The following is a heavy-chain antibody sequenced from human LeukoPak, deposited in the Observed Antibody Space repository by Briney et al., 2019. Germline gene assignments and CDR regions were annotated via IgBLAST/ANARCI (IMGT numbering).Heavy chain of an antibody. CDR3: VRETTTEYYDSSGYYRQTEVFDA. CDR2: VYYSGRT. J-gene: IGHJ3*01. D-gene: IGHD3-22*01. V-gene: IGHV4-61*01. CDR1: GDSVRSDTYY. Sequence: SETLSLTCTVSGDSVRSDTYYWSWLRQPPGKGLEWIGFVYYSGRTNYNASLKSRVTMSVDTSKNQFSLMLRSVTAADTAVYYCVRETTTEYYDSSGYYRQTEVFDAWGQGTMVTVSS.